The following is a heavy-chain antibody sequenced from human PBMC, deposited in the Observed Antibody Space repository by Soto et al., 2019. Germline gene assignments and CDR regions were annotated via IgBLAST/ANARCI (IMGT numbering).Heavy chain of an antibody. V-gene: IGHV3-23*01. Sequence: GGSLRLSCAASGFSFSSNAMSWVRQTPGKGLEWVSAISGSGGSTYYAGSVTGRFTISRDNSRDTLFPQINTLRAEDTAVYYCATSSGCSGGFCYWGQGALVTVSS. CDR2: ISGSGGST. CDR3: ATSSGCSGGFCY. J-gene: IGHJ4*02. CDR1: GFSFSSNA. D-gene: IGHD2-15*01.